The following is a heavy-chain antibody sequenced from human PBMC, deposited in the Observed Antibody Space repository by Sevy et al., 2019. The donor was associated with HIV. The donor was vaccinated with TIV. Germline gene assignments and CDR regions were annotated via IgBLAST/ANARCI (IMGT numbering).Heavy chain of an antibody. D-gene: IGHD3-10*01. Sequence: ASVKVSCKASGGTFSSYAISWVRQAPGQGLEWMGGIIPIFGTANYAQKFQGRVTITADESTSTAYMELSSLRSEDTAVYYCARDRLGYYGSGSYYNGDAFDIWGQWTMVTVSS. J-gene: IGHJ3*02. V-gene: IGHV1-69*13. CDR3: ARDRLGYYGSGSYYNGDAFDI. CDR2: IIPIFGTA. CDR1: GGTFSSYA.